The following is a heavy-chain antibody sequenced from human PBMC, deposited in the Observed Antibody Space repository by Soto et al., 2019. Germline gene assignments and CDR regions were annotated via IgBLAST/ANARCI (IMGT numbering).Heavy chain of an antibody. Sequence: NPSETLSLTCTVSGGSISSSSYYWGWIRQPPGKGLEWIGSIYYSGSTYYNPSLKSRVTISVDTSKNQFSLKLSSVTAADTAVYYCASLEWFGELSNYWGQGTLVTVSS. V-gene: IGHV4-39*01. CDR2: IYYSGST. J-gene: IGHJ4*02. D-gene: IGHD3-10*01. CDR3: ASLEWFGELSNY. CDR1: GGSISSSSYY.